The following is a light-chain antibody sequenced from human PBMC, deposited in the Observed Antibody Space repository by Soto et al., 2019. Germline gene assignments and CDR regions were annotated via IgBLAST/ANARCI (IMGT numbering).Light chain of an antibody. CDR1: SSDVGGYNY. CDR3: CSYAGSDYV. V-gene: IGLV2-11*01. CDR2: DVS. J-gene: IGLJ1*01. Sequence: QSALTQPRSVSGSPGQSVTISCTGTSSDVGGYNYVSWYQQHPGKAPKLMLYDVSKRPSEVPDRFSGSKSGNTASLTISGLQAEDEADYYCCSYAGSDYVFGTGTKLTVL.